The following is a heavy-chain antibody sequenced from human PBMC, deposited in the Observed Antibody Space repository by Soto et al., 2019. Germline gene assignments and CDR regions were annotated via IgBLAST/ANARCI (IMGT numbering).Heavy chain of an antibody. D-gene: IGHD3-22*01. CDR2: IIPIFGTA. J-gene: IGHJ2*01. CDR1: GGTFSSYA. CDR3: ARGPPLWDSSGYYSRLWYFDL. Sequence: GASVKVSCKASGGTFSSYAISWVRQAPGQGLEWMGGIIPIFGTANYAQKFQGRVMITADKSTSTAYMELSSLRSEDTAVYYCARGPPLWDSSGYYSRLWYFDLWGRGTLVTVSS. V-gene: IGHV1-69*06.